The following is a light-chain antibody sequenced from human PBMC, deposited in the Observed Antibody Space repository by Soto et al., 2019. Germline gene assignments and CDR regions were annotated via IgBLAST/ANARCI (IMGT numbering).Light chain of an antibody. CDR3: ETWDSNTRV. CDR2: LEGSGSN. J-gene: IGLJ1*01. Sequence: QPVLTQSSSASASLGSSVKLTCTLSSGHGSYIIAWHQQQPGKAPRYLMKLEGSGSNNKGSGVPDRFSGSSSGADRYLTISDLKSEDEADYYCETWDSNTRVFGTGTKLNVL. V-gene: IGLV4-60*03. CDR1: SGHGSYI.